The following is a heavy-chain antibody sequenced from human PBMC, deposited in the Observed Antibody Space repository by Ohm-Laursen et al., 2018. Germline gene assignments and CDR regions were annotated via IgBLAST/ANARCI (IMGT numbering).Heavy chain of an antibody. CDR1: GFTFSSHA. CDR2: ISGSGGST. Sequence: SLRLSCSASGFTFSSHAMSWVRQAPGKGLEWVSAISGSGGSTYYADSVKGRFTISRDNSKNTLYLQMNSLRAEDTAVYYCAKDLGDGYNWGFDYWGQGTLVTVSS. CDR3: AKDLGDGYNWGFDY. D-gene: IGHD5-24*01. V-gene: IGHV3-23*01. J-gene: IGHJ4*02.